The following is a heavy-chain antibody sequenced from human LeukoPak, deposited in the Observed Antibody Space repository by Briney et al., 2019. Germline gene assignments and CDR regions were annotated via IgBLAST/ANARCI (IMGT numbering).Heavy chain of an antibody. CDR1: GGTLSSYA. CDR2: IIPLFSTS. V-gene: IGHV1-69*13. J-gene: IGHJ4*02. CDR3: ARGIAAAGTHFDY. D-gene: IGHD6-13*01. Sequence: SVKVSCKASGGTLSSYAISWVRQAPGQGLEWMGGIIPLFSTSHYAQKFQGRVTITADESTSIVYMELSSLRSEDTAVYYCARGIAAAGTHFDYWGQGTLVTVSS.